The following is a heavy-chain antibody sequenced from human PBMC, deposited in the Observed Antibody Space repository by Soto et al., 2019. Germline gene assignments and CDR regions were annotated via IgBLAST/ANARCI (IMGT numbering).Heavy chain of an antibody. Sequence: GGSLRLSCADSGFTFSSYGMHWVRQAPGKGLEWVAVISYDGSNKYYADSVKGRFTISRDNSKNTLYLQMNSLRAEDTAVYYCAKGGSMIVVGLDYWGQGTLVTVSS. CDR1: GFTFSSYG. CDR3: AKGGSMIVVGLDY. V-gene: IGHV3-30*18. CDR2: ISYDGSNK. D-gene: IGHD3-22*01. J-gene: IGHJ4*02.